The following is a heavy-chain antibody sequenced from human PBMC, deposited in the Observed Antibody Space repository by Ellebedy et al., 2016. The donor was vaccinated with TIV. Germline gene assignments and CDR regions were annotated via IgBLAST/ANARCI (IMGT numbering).Heavy chain of an antibody. CDR2: INPSGGST. D-gene: IGHD5-12*01. V-gene: IGHV1-46*01. Sequence: ASVKVSCKASGGTFSTYAISWVRQAPGQGLEWMGIINPSGGSTSYAQKFQGRVTMTRDTSTSTVYMELSSLRSEDTAVYYCARMLVATSNYDMDVWGQGTTVTVSS. CDR3: ARMLVATSNYDMDV. J-gene: IGHJ6*02. CDR1: GGTFSTYA.